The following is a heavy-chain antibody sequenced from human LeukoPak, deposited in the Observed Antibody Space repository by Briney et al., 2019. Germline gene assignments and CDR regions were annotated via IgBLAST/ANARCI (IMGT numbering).Heavy chain of an antibody. V-gene: IGHV4-30-2*01. J-gene: IGHJ3*02. CDR2: IYHSGST. CDR3: ARDRNYDDAFDI. CDR1: GGSISSGGYS. Sequence: SETLSLTCAVSGGSISSGGYSWSWIRQPPGKGLEWIGYIYHSGSTYYNPSLKSRVTISVDRSKNQFSLKLGSVTAADTAVYYCARDRNYDDAFDIWGQGTMVTVSS. D-gene: IGHD1-7*01.